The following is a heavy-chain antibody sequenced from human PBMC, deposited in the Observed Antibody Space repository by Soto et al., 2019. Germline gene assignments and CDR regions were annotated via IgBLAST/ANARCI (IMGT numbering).Heavy chain of an antibody. CDR1: GGSISSGGYY. CDR3: ARDLSGCSGGSCYSPIWFDP. D-gene: IGHD2-15*01. Sequence: QVQLQESGPGLVKPSQTLSLTCTVSGGSISSGGYYWSWIRQHPGKGLEWIGYIYYSGSTYYNPSLKSRVTISVDTSKNQFSLKLSSVTAADTAVYYRARDLSGCSGGSCYSPIWFDPWGQGTLVTVSS. V-gene: IGHV4-31*03. CDR2: IYYSGST. J-gene: IGHJ5*02.